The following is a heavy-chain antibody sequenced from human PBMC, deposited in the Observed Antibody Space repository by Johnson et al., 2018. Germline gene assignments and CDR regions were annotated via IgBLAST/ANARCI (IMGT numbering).Heavy chain of an antibody. V-gene: IGHV1-69*01. D-gene: IGHD3-10*01. J-gene: IGHJ6*02. CDR1: GGTFNNYA. CDR3: ARDPYYYNSGRSADGLDV. Sequence: VQLLESGAEVRRPGSSVKVSCKPSGGTFNNYAISWVRHVPGQGLEWMGGIIPIFGPPNYAQKFQDRLTITADASTTPVYMDLNNLISDDTAIYYFARDPYYYNSGRSADGLDVWGQGTTVIVSS. CDR2: IIPIFGPP.